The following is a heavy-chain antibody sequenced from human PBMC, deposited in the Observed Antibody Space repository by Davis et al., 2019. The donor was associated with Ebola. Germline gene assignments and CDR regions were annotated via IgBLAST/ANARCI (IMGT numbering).Heavy chain of an antibody. CDR1: GGSISSYY. V-gene: IGHV4-34*01. CDR3: ARGHGAGFVA. Sequence: MPSETLSLTCTVSGGSISSYYWSWIRQPPGKGLEWIGEINPSGITNYNSSLKSRVTISGDTSKKQFSLKLTSVTAADTAVYYCARGHGAGFVAWGQGTLVTVSS. J-gene: IGHJ5*02. D-gene: IGHD4-17*01. CDR2: INPSGIT.